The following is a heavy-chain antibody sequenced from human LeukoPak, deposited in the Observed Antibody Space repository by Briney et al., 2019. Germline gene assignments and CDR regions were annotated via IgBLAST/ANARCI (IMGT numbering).Heavy chain of an antibody. CDR2: ISSSGSTI. CDR3: ARVLSTSPDCSGGSCYLGENWFDP. Sequence: QTGGSLRLSCAASGFTFSSYEMNWVRQAPGKGLEWVSYISSSGSTIYYADSVKGRFTISRDNAKNSLYLQMNSLRAEDTAVYYCARVLSTSPDCSGGSCYLGENWFDPWGQGTLVTVSS. J-gene: IGHJ5*02. V-gene: IGHV3-48*03. CDR1: GFTFSSYE. D-gene: IGHD2-15*01.